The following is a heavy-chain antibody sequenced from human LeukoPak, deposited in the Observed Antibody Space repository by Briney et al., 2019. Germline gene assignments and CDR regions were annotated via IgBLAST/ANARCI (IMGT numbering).Heavy chain of an antibody. J-gene: IGHJ6*03. CDR2: IYYSGST. Sequence: SETLSLTCTVSDYSISSGYYWGWIRQPPGKGLEWIGSIYYSGSTYYNPSLKSRITISLDTSKNQFSLKLSSVTAADTAVYYCARDTHYTSSSGYYYYYMNVWGKGTTVTVSS. CDR3: ARDTHYTSSSGYYYYYMNV. D-gene: IGHD6-6*01. CDR1: DYSISSGYY. V-gene: IGHV4-38-2*02.